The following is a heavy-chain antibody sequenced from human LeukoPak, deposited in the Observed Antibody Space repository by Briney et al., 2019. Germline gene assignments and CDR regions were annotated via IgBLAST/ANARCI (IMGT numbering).Heavy chain of an antibody. D-gene: IGHD3-22*01. CDR1: GVSISTYY. Sequence: SETLSLTCTVSGVSISTYYWSWIRQPPGKGLEWIGYIYYSGSTNYNPSLKSRVTISVDTSKNQFSLKLSSVAAADTAVYYCARDSKDSSGYYSLFDYWGQGTLVTVSS. CDR3: ARDSKDSSGYYSLFDY. J-gene: IGHJ4*02. V-gene: IGHV4-59*01. CDR2: IYYSGST.